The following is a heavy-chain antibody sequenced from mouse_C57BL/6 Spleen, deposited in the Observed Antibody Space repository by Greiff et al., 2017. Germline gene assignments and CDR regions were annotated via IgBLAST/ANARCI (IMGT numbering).Heavy chain of an antibody. V-gene: IGHV1-54*01. Sequence: QVQLQQSGAELVRPGTSVTVSCKASGYAFTNYLIEWVKQRPGQGLEWIGVINPGSGGNNYNEQFKGKATLSADKSSITAYMQLSCLTSEDSAFYFCARDGFAWFAYWGQWTLVTVSA. D-gene: IGHD1-1*01. CDR1: GYAFTNYL. CDR3: ARDGFAWFAY. CDR2: INPGSGGN. J-gene: IGHJ3*01.